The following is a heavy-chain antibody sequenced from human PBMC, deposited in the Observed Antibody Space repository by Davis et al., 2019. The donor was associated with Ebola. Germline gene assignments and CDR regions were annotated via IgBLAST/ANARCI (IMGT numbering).Heavy chain of an antibody. V-gene: IGHV3-21*01. D-gene: IGHD6-13*01. CDR2: ISSSSSYI. Sequence: GESLKISCAASGFTFSSYSMNWVRQAPGKGLEWVSSISSSSSYIYYADSVKGRFTISRDNAKNSLYLQMNSLRAEDTAVYYCARDPPTISSSWYRPFDYWGQGTLVTVSS. CDR3: ARDPPTISSSWYRPFDY. CDR1: GFTFSSYS. J-gene: IGHJ4*02.